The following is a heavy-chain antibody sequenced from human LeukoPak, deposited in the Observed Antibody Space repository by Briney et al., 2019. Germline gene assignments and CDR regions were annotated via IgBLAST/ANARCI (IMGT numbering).Heavy chain of an antibody. CDR2: IWYDGSNK. CDR3: ARDLDDYGDYNWFDP. D-gene: IGHD4-17*01. V-gene: IGHV3-33*01. J-gene: IGHJ5*02. Sequence: GGSLRLSCAASGFTFSSYGMHWVRQAPGKGLEWVAGIWYDGSNKYYAVSVKGRFTISRDNSKNTLYLQMNSLRAEDTAVYYCARDLDDYGDYNWFDPWGQGTLVTVSS. CDR1: GFTFSSYG.